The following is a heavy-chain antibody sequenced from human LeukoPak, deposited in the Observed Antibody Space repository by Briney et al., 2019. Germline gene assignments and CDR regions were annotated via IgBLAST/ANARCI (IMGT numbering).Heavy chain of an antibody. CDR3: ARDRVWSDYYYYMDV. CDR1: GYTFTGYY. D-gene: IGHD1-1*01. J-gene: IGHJ6*03. Sequence: ASVKVSCKASGYTFTGYYMHWVRQAPGQGLEWMGWINPNSGGTNYAQKFQGRVTMTRDTSISTAYMELSRLRSDDTAVYYCARDRVWSDYYYYMDVWGKGTTVTISS. V-gene: IGHV1-2*02. CDR2: INPNSGGT.